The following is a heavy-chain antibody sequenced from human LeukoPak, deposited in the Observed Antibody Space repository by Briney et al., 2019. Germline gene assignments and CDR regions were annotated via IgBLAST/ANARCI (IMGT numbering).Heavy chain of an antibody. D-gene: IGHD5-18*01. J-gene: IGHJ4*02. CDR1: GFTFSSYW. CDR3: ARHLSGITGYTYGRGIDY. CDR2: IKQDGSEK. V-gene: IGHV3-7*01. Sequence: GGSLRLSCAASGFTFSSYWMSWVRQAPGKGLEWVANIKQDGSEKYYVDSVKGRFTISRDNAKTSLYLQMNSLRAEDTAVYYCARHLSGITGYTYGRGIDYWGQGTLVTVSS.